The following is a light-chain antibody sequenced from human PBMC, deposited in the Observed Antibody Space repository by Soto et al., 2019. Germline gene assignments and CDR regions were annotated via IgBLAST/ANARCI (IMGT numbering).Light chain of an antibody. CDR2: EVS. V-gene: IGLV2-14*01. Sequence: QSALTQPASVSGSPGQSITISCTGSSSDVSGYNYVSWYQQHPGKAPKLMIYEVSNRPSGVSNRFSGSKSGNTASLTISGLQAEDEADYYCSSYTSSSNVVFGGGTKRTVL. CDR1: SSDVSGYNY. J-gene: IGLJ2*01. CDR3: SSYTSSSNVV.